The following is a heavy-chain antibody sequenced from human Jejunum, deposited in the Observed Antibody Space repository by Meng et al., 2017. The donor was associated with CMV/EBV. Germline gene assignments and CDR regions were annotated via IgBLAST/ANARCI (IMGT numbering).Heavy chain of an antibody. D-gene: IGHD3-10*01. CDR3: AKQGDPSAYFFDF. Sequence: SGFSFSSFGMHWVRQAPGKGLEWVAYIRYDLATKYYVDSVQGRFTISRDNSRNSVSLQMNSLRDDDTAIYYCAKQGDPSAYFFDFWGEGTRVTVSS. CDR2: IRYDLATK. J-gene: IGHJ4*02. V-gene: IGHV3-30*02. CDR1: GFSFSSFG.